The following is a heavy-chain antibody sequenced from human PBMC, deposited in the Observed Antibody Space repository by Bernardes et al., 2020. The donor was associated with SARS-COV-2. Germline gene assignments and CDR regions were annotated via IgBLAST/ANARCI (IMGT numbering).Heavy chain of an antibody. J-gene: IGHJ4*02. CDR3: ARILYYYDSSGYRD. Sequence: ASMKVSCKASGYTFTGYYMHWVRQAPGQGLEWMGWINPNSGGTNYAQKFQGRVTMTRDTSISTAYMELSRLRSDDTAVYYCARILYYYDSSGYRDWGQGTLVTVSS. V-gene: IGHV1-2*02. CDR2: INPNSGGT. D-gene: IGHD3-22*01. CDR1: GYTFTGYY.